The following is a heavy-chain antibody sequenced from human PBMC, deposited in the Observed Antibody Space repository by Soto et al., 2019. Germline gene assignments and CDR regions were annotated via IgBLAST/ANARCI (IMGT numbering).Heavy chain of an antibody. CDR3: ARGDPLLWFGEKVYYGMDV. CDR1: GGSISSYH. Sequence: SETLSLTCTVPGGSISSYHWCCIRQPPGKGQEWIGYIYYSGSTNYNPSLKSRVTISVDTSKNQFSLKLSSVTAADTAVYYCARGDPLLWFGEKVYYGMDVWGQGTTVTVSS. CDR2: IYYSGST. J-gene: IGHJ6*02. D-gene: IGHD3-10*01. V-gene: IGHV4-59*01.